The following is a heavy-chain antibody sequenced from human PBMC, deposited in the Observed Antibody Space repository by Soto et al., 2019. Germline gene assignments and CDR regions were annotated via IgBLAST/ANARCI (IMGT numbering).Heavy chain of an antibody. CDR1: GFTFTSSA. CDR2: IVVGSGNT. V-gene: IGHV1-58*01. J-gene: IGHJ5*02. Sequence: SVKVSCKASGFTFTSSAVQWVRQARGQRLEWIGWIVVGSGNTNYAQKFQERVTITRDMSTSTAYMELSSLRSEDTAVYYCAAAQYYDSSGYYYSLGWFDPWGQGTLVTVSS. D-gene: IGHD3-22*01. CDR3: AAAQYYDSSGYYYSLGWFDP.